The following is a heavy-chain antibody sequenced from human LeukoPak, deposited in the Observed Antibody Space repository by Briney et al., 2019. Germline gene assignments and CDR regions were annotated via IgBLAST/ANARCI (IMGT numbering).Heavy chain of an antibody. CDR3: ARVESYSRTWRILNWFDP. CDR1: GYTFTGYY. J-gene: IGHJ5*02. V-gene: IGHV1-2*02. D-gene: IGHD6-13*01. Sequence: ASVKVSCKASGYTFTGYYIHWVRQAPGQGLEWMGWINSNSGGTNYAQKFQGRVTMTRDTSISTAYMELSSLRSDDTAAYYCARVESYSRTWRILNWFDPWGQGTLVTVSS. CDR2: INSNSGGT.